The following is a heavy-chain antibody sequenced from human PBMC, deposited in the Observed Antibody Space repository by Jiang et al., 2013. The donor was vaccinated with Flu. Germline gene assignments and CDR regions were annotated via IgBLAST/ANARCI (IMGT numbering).Heavy chain of an antibody. CDR1: FSSYS. J-gene: IGHJ5*02. CDR2: ISSSSSYI. Sequence: FSSYSMNWVRQAPGKGLEWVSSISSSSSYIYYADSVKGRFTISRDNAKNSLYLQMNSLRAEDTAVYYCARDGIAAAGAGWFNPWGQGTLVTVSS. CDR3: ARDGIAAAGAGWFNP. V-gene: IGHV3-21*01. D-gene: IGHD6-13*01.